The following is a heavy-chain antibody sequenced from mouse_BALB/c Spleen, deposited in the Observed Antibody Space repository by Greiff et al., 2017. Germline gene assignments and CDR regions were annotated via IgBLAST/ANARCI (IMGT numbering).Heavy chain of an antibody. CDR2: IDPANGNT. D-gene: IGHD5-1*01. CDR1: GFNIKDPY. CDR3: AIMSTDD. Sequence: VQLQQSGAELVKPGASVKLSCTASGFNIKDPYMHWVKQRPEQGLEWIGRIDPANGNTKYDPKFQGKAHITADTSSNTAYLQLSSLTSEDTALYYSAIMSTDDWGQGTTLTVSS. J-gene: IGHJ2*01. V-gene: IGHV14-3*02.